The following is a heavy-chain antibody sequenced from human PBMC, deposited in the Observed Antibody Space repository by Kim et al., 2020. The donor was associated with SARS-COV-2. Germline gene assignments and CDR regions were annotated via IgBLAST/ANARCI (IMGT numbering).Heavy chain of an antibody. CDR2: IKSKTDGGTT. Sequence: GGSLRLSCAASVFTFSNAWMSWVRQAPGKGLEWVGRIKSKTDGGTTDYAAPVKGRFTISRDDSKNTLYPQMNSLKTEDTAVYYCTTDWYYDSSGYEGYYYYYYGMDVWGQGTTVTVSS. CDR1: VFTFSNAW. J-gene: IGHJ6*02. CDR3: TTDWYYDSSGYEGYYYYYYGMDV. D-gene: IGHD3-22*01. V-gene: IGHV3-15*01.